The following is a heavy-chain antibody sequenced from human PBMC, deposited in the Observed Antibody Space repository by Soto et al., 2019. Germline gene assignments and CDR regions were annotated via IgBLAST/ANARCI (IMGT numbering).Heavy chain of an antibody. CDR2: ISYDGSNK. Sequence: GGSLSLSCAASGFTFSSYGMHWVRQAPGKGLEWVAVISYDGSNKYYADSVKGRFTISRDNSKNTLYLQMNSLRAEDTAVYYCAKGRYSSSWGVPDNWFDPWGQGTLVTVSS. CDR1: GFTFSSYG. D-gene: IGHD6-13*01. V-gene: IGHV3-30*18. CDR3: AKGRYSSSWGVPDNWFDP. J-gene: IGHJ5*02.